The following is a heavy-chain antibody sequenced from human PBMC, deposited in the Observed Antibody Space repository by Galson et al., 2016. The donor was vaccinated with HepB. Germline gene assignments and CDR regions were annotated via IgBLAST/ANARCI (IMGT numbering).Heavy chain of an antibody. V-gene: IGHV4-39*01. J-gene: IGHJ6*02. Sequence: SETLSLTCTVSGGSISSSSYYWGWIRQSPGKGLEWIGSIYYTGSTYYNPSLKSRVTISVDTSKDQFSLKLSSLTAADTAVYYCVKPDSYNSYGMNVWGQGTTVTVSS. D-gene: IGHD1-1*01. CDR3: VKPDSYNSYGMNV. CDR1: GGSISSSSYY. CDR2: IYYTGST.